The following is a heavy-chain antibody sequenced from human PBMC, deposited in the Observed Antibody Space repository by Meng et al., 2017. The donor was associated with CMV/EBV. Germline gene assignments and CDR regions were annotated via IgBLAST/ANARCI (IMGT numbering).Heavy chain of an antibody. D-gene: IGHD3-22*01. J-gene: IGHJ5*02. CDR2: IYYSWST. CDR3: ARDLGGHYYDSSGYYLNWFDH. Sequence: ESLKTSLTFPCCSISSYYWRWIRQPPGKGLEWGGYIYYSWSTNYNLPLKSRVTIPVDTSKSQFSLKLSSVTAADTAVYYCARDLGGHYYDSSGYYLNWFDHWGQGTLVTVSS. V-gene: IGHV4-59*01. CDR1: CCSISSYY.